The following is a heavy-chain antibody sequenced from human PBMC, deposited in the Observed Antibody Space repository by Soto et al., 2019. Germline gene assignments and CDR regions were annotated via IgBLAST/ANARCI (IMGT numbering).Heavy chain of an antibody. CDR3: ARDLTGAKYYFDY. D-gene: IGHD3-10*01. CDR2: IGSSSGYI. J-gene: IGHJ4*02. Sequence: PGGSLRLSCAASGFTFSSFTMGWVRQAPGKGLEWVSAIGSSSGYIYYTDSVKGRFTISRDNAKNSLYLQMNSLRTEDTAVYYCARDLTGAKYYFDYWGQGTPVTVSS. V-gene: IGHV3-21*01. CDR1: GFTFSSFT.